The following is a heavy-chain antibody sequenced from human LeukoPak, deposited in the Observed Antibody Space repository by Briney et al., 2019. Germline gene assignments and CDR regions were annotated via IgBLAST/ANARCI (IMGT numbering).Heavy chain of an antibody. CDR1: GFSFSSYS. Sequence: GGSLRLSCAASGFSFSSYSMNWVRQAPGKGLEWVSSMSTSSSYIYYADSVKGRFTISRDNAKNSLYLQMNSLRAEDTAVYYCARAGYCSSTSCYMGSSDYWGQGTLVTVS. D-gene: IGHD2-2*02. J-gene: IGHJ4*02. V-gene: IGHV3-21*01. CDR3: ARAGYCSSTSCYMGSSDY. CDR2: MSTSSSYI.